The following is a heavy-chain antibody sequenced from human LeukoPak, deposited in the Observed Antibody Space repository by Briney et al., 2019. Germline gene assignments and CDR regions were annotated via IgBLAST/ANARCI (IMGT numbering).Heavy chain of an antibody. CDR2: ISGNGGSA. CDR3: GKGSGFTRNLFDY. CDR1: GFTFDDYG. D-gene: IGHD5-12*01. V-gene: IGHV3-23*01. Sequence: GGSLRLSCAASGFTFDDYGMSWVRQAPGKGLEWVSAISGNGGSAYYADSVKGRFAISRDNSKSTLYLQMSSLRVEDTAVYYCGKGSGFTRNLFDYWGQGTLVTVSS. J-gene: IGHJ4*02.